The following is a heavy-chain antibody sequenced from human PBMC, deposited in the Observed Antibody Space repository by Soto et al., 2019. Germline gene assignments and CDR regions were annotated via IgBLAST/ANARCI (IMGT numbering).Heavy chain of an antibody. V-gene: IGHV3-74*01. J-gene: IGHJ4*02. D-gene: IGHD6-19*01. Sequence: EVQLVESGGGLVQPGGSLRLSCAASGFTFSSYWMHWVRQAPGKGLVWVSRINSDGSSTSYADFVKGRFTISRDNAKNTLYLQMNSLRAEDTAVYYCAVAVAGPMAIGYWGQGTLVSVSS. CDR2: INSDGSST. CDR3: AVAVAGPMAIGY. CDR1: GFTFSSYW.